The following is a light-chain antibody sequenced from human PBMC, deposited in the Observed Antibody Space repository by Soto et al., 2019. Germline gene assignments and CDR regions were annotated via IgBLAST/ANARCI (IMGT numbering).Light chain of an antibody. CDR2: EVS. CDR1: SSDVGSYNR. Sequence: QSVLTQPPSVSGSPGQSVTISCTGTSSDVGSYNRVSWYQQSPGTAPKLMIYEVSNRPSGVSDRFSGSKSGNTASLTISGLQAEDEADYYCSLYTSSSTFVFGTGTKLTVL. V-gene: IGLV2-18*01. CDR3: SLYTSSSTFV. J-gene: IGLJ1*01.